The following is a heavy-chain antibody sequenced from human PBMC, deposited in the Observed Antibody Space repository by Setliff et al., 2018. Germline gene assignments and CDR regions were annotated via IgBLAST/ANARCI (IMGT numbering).Heavy chain of an antibody. CDR2: INEDGSER. CDR3: VITSPWGWFDP. Sequence: GGSLRLSCAVSGLTFSSYWLTWVRQAPGKGLEWVANINEDGSERYYVDSVKGRFTISRDNAKNSLDLQMNDLRAEDTALYYCVITSPWGWFDPWGQGTLVTAPQ. V-gene: IGHV3-7*01. D-gene: IGHD3-22*01. CDR1: GLTFSSYW. J-gene: IGHJ5*02.